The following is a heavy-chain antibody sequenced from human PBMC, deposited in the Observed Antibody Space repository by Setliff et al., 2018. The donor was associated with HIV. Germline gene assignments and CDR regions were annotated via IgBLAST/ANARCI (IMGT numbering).Heavy chain of an antibody. J-gene: IGHJ5*02. CDR2: IYYSGST. CDR3: SNWNTTIDEDA. CDR1: GGSISSYY. V-gene: IGHV4-59*12. D-gene: IGHD5-18*01. Sequence: PSETLSLTCTVSGGSISSYYWSWIRQPPGKGLEWIGSIYYSGSTNYNPSLKSRVTISVDTSKNQFSLKMTSVTAADTALYYCSNWNTTIDEDAWGQGTLVTVSS.